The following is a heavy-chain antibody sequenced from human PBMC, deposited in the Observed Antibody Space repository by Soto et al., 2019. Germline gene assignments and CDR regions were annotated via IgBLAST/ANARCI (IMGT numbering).Heavy chain of an antibody. CDR2: ISAYNGNT. J-gene: IGHJ6*02. Sequence: ASVKVSCKASGYTFTSYGISWVRQAPGQGLEWMGWISAYNGNTNYAQKLQGRVTMTTDTSTSTAYMELRSLRSDDTAVYYCARNGDDYGDDPPYYYYGMDVWGQGTTVTVSS. CDR1: GYTFTSYG. D-gene: IGHD4-17*01. V-gene: IGHV1-18*01. CDR3: ARNGDDYGDDPPYYYYGMDV.